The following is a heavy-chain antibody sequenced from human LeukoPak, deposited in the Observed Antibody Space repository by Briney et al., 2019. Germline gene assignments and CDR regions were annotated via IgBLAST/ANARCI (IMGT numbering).Heavy chain of an antibody. Sequence: ASVKVSCKASGGTFSSYAISWVRQAPGQGLEWMGRIIPILGIANYAQKFQGRVTITADKSTSTAYMELSRLRSDDTAVYYCARVIKYYDILTGYYYFDYWGQGTLVTVSS. CDR1: GGTFSSYA. CDR3: ARVIKYYDILTGYYYFDY. CDR2: IIPILGIA. V-gene: IGHV1-69*04. D-gene: IGHD3-9*01. J-gene: IGHJ4*02.